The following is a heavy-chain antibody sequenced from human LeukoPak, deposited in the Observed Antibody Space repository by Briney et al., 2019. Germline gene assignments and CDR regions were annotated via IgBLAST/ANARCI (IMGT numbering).Heavy chain of an antibody. CDR1: GYTFTDYY. V-gene: IGHV1-18*04. D-gene: IGHD3-10*01. J-gene: IGHJ4*02. Sequence: ASVKVSCKASGYTFTDYYIHWVRQAPGQGLEWMGWISAYNGNTNYAQKLQCRVTMTTDTSTSTAYMELRSLRSDDTAVYYCARSEEGELFPDYWGQGTLVTVSS. CDR2: ISAYNGNT. CDR3: ARSEEGELFPDY.